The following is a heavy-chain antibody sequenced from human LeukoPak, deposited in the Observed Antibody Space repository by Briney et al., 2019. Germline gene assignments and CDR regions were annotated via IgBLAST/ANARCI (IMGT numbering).Heavy chain of an antibody. CDR1: GYTLTSYA. Sequence: ASVKVSCKASGYTLTSYAMHWVRQAPGQRLEWMGWINAGNGNTKYSQKFQGRVTITRDTSASTACMELSSLRSEDTAVYYCARRVGRAVEAGAFDIWGQGTMVTVSS. V-gene: IGHV1-3*01. J-gene: IGHJ3*02. D-gene: IGHD6-13*01. CDR3: ARRVGRAVEAGAFDI. CDR2: INAGNGNT.